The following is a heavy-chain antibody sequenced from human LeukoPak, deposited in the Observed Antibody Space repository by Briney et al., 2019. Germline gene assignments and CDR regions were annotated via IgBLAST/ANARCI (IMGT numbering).Heavy chain of an antibody. Sequence: GGSLRLSCAASGFTFSRSAMSWVRQAPGKGLELVSVISGSGGSTYYADSGTGRPTISRAKSKHTLYLQINRQTTEDTAVNYCAKGYGSEGPYGMDVWGQGTTVTVSS. CDR1: GFTFSRSA. CDR3: AKGYGSEGPYGMDV. CDR2: ISGSGGST. V-gene: IGHV3-23*01. D-gene: IGHD3-10*01. J-gene: IGHJ6*02.